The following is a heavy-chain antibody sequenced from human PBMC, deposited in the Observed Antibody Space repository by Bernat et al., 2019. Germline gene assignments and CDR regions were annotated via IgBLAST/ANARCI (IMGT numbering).Heavy chain of an antibody. Sequence: EVQLVESGGGLVQPGGSLRLSCAASGFTFSNYDMHWVRQVAGKGLEWVSVIGNAGDTKYAGSVKGRFTISRENAKNSLYLQMNSLGAGDTAVYYCARGRALSRNGYGGNWFDPWGQGSLVTVSS. CDR1: GFTFSNYD. D-gene: IGHD3-10*01. CDR2: IGNAGDT. V-gene: IGHV3-13*01. CDR3: ARGRALSRNGYGGNWFDP. J-gene: IGHJ5*02.